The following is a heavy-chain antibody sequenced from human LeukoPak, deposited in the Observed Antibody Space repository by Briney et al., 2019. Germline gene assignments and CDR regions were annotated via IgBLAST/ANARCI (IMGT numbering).Heavy chain of an antibody. Sequence: GGSLRLSCAASGFTFSSYDMTWVRQAPGRGLEWVSSIRPSGDNTYYGDSVKGRFTISRDNSKNTLYLHMNGLRVEDTAIYCCARDERWIQFNYWGQGTLVTVSS. J-gene: IGHJ4*02. D-gene: IGHD5-18*01. CDR3: ARDERWIQFNY. CDR1: GFTFSSYD. V-gene: IGHV3-23*01. CDR2: IRPSGDNT.